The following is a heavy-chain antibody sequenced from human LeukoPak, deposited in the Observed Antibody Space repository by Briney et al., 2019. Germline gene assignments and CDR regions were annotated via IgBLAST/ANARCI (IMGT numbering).Heavy chain of an antibody. Sequence: SETLSLTCTVSGGSISSYYWSWIRQPPGKGLEWIGYIYYSGSTNFNPSLKSRVTISVDTSKNQFSLELSSVTAADTAVYYCASHYSSSSYFDYWGQGTLVTVSS. CDR2: IYYSGST. CDR1: GGSISSYY. D-gene: IGHD6-6*01. CDR3: ASHYSSSSYFDY. J-gene: IGHJ4*02. V-gene: IGHV4-59*01.